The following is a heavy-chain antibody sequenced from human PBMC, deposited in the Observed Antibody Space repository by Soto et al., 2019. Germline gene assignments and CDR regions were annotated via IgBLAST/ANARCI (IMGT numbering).Heavy chain of an antibody. CDR2: ISSNGGST. J-gene: IGHJ6*03. CDR1: GFTFSSYA. D-gene: IGHD2-15*01. CDR3: ARDLGLGYCSGGSCYSYYYYMDV. V-gene: IGHV3-64*01. Sequence: GGALRLYCAASGFTFSSYAMHWVRQAPGKGLEYVSAISSNGGSTYYANSVKGRFTISRDNSKNTLYLQMGSLRAEDMAVYYCARDLGLGYCSGGSCYSYYYYMDVWGKGTTVTVSS.